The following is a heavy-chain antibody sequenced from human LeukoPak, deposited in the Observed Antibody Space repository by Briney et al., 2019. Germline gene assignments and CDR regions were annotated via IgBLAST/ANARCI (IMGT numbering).Heavy chain of an antibody. Sequence: ASVKVSCKASGYTFTSYGISWVRQAPGQGLEWMGWISAYNGDTNYAQKLQGRVTMTTDTSTSTAYMELRSLRSDDTAVYYCARVVPAARSSGPPDYWGQGTLVTVSS. J-gene: IGHJ4*02. CDR2: ISAYNGDT. CDR1: GYTFTSYG. D-gene: IGHD2-2*01. V-gene: IGHV1-18*04. CDR3: ARVVPAARSSGPPDY.